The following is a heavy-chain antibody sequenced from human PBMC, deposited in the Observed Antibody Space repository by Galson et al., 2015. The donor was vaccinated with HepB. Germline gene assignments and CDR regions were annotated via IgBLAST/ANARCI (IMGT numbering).Heavy chain of an antibody. Sequence: LSLTCTVAGGSITSYYRSWIRQPPGKGLEWIGYIYYTGSTNYNPSLNSRVTISVDTTKNQFSLRLNSVTAADTAVYYCARGSDYVFHDYWGQGTLVTVSS. D-gene: IGHD4/OR15-4a*01. CDR1: GGSITSYY. CDR3: ARGSDYVFHDY. CDR2: IYYTGST. V-gene: IGHV4-59*01. J-gene: IGHJ4*02.